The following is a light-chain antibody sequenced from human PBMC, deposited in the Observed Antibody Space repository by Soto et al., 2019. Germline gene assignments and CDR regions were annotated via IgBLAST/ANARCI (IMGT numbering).Light chain of an antibody. V-gene: IGLV2-14*01. CDR2: EVN. Sequence: QSALTQPPSASGSPGQSITVSCTGTSSDVGGYNSVSWYQQHPGKTPKLMIFEVNNRPSGVSNRFSGSKSGNTASLTISGLQAEDEADYYCTSYTNSNTYVFGTGTKLTVL. CDR3: TSYTNSNTYV. CDR1: SSDVGGYNS. J-gene: IGLJ1*01.